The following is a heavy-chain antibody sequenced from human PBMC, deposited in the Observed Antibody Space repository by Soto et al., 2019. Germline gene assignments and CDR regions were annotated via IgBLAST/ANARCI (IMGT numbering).Heavy chain of an antibody. J-gene: IGHJ5*02. CDR1: GFSLSTSGEG. D-gene: IGHD2-2*01. CDR3: AHRRDATVRVPAAISAWFDP. CDR2: IFWDDDK. Sequence: SGPTLVNPTQTLTLTCTFSGFSLSTSGEGVGWIRQPPGKALEWLALIFWDDDKSYNSSLRSRLTITKATSKNQVVLTLTNMDPVDTATYYCAHRRDATVRVPAAISAWFDPWGQGTQVTVSS. V-gene: IGHV2-5*02.